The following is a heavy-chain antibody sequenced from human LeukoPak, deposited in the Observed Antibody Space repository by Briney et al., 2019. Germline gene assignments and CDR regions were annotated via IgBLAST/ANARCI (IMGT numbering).Heavy chain of an antibody. CDR3: AREEPMKDDMDV. CDR2: IYHSGST. V-gene: IGHV4-4*02. J-gene: IGHJ6*03. CDR1: GGSISSNNW. D-gene: IGHD1-14*01. Sequence: SETLSLTCAVSGGSISSNNWWNWVRQPPGKGLEWIGEIYHSGSTNYNPSLKSRVTISVDTSKNQFSLKLSSVTAADTAVYYCAREEPMKDDMDVWGKGTTVTISS.